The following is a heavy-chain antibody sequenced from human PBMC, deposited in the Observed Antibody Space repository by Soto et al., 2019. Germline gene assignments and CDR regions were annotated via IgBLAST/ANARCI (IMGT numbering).Heavy chain of an antibody. V-gene: IGHV3-30*18. CDR3: AKDPDYNIGWYAGKFAY. CDR1: GFTFSNYG. J-gene: IGHJ4*02. Sequence: QVQLVESGGGVVQPGRSLRLSCAASGFTFSNYGMHWVRQAPGKGLEWVAVISYDGSNKYYADSVKGRFTISRDSSKNTLDLQMNSLTAEDTAVYYCAKDPDYNIGWYAGKFAYWGQGTLVTVSS. D-gene: IGHD6-19*01. CDR2: ISYDGSNK.